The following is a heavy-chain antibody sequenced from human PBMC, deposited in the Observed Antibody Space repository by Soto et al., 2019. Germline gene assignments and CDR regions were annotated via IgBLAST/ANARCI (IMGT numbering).Heavy chain of an antibody. CDR3: ARDSSTGTCYYCYFDY. D-gene: IGHD2-15*01. CDR2: ISPYNGKT. V-gene: IGHV1-18*01. CDR1: GYTFSSYG. Sequence: QVPLVQSGVEVKKSGASVKVSCKSSGYTFSSYGITWVRQAPGQGLEWLGWISPYNGKTKYAQKFQGRVTMTTDSSTSTAYMELRSLRSDDTAVYYCARDSSTGTCYYCYFDYWGQGTVVTVSS. J-gene: IGHJ4*02.